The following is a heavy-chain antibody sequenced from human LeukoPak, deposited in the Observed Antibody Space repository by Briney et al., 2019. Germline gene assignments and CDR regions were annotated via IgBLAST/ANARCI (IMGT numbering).Heavy chain of an antibody. J-gene: IGHJ4*02. D-gene: IGHD2-2*01. CDR2: IYTRGST. V-gene: IGHV4-4*07. CDR1: GGSISSYY. Sequence: PSETLSLTCTASGGSISSYYWSWIRQPAGKGLEWIGRIYTRGSTNYNPSLKSRVTMSVDTSKNQFSLKLSSVTAADTAVYYCAGRYCSSTSCPFDYWGQGTLVTVSS. CDR3: AGRYCSSTSCPFDY.